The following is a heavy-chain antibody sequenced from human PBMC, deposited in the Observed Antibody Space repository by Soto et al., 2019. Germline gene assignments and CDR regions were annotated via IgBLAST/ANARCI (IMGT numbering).Heavy chain of an antibody. J-gene: IGHJ6*02. CDR2: IYYSGST. CDR1: GGSISSYY. CDR3: ARAREDIVVVPAAILGAQDTSDYYYYYGMDV. Sequence: SESLSLTCTVSGGSISSYYWSWIRQPPGKGLEWIGYIYYSGSTNYNPSLKSRVTISVDTSKNQFSLKLSSVTAADTAVYYCARAREDIVVVPAAILGAQDTSDYYYYYGMDVWGQGTTVTVSS. D-gene: IGHD2-2*02. V-gene: IGHV4-59*01.